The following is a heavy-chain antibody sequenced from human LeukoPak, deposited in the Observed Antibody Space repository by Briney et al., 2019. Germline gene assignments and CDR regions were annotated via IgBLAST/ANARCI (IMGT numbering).Heavy chain of an antibody. V-gene: IGHV1-46*01. J-gene: IGHJ5*02. D-gene: IGHD3-10*01. CDR1: VYTFTSYY. Sequence: ASVKVSCKASVYTFTSYYMHWVRQAPGQGLEWMGIINPSGGSTSYVQKFQGRVTMTRDTSTSTVYMELSSLRSEDTAVYYCARDGILLWFGESYNWFDPWGQGTLVTVSS. CDR2: INPSGGST. CDR3: ARDGILLWFGESYNWFDP.